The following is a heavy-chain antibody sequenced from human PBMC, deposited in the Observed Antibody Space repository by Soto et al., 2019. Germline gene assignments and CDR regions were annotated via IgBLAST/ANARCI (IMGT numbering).Heavy chain of an antibody. D-gene: IGHD4-17*01. CDR2: IYYSGST. CDR3: ARTSVTAMDFNH. V-gene: IGHV4-30-4*01. J-gene: IGHJ4*02. CDR1: GGSVSSGDFY. Sequence: QVQLQESGPGLVKPSQTLSLTCTVSGGSVSSGDFYWSWIRQPPGKGLEWIGYIYYSGSTYYNPSLKSRVIISVDTSKNQFSLKVNSVTAADTAVYYCARTSVTAMDFNHWGQGALVDVSS.